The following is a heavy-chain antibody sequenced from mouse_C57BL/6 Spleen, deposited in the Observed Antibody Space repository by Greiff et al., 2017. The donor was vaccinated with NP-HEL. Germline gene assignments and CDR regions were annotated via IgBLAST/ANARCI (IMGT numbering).Heavy chain of an antibody. D-gene: IGHD1-1*01. CDR1: GYTFTDYY. CDR3: ARRDYYAPYFDY. J-gene: IGHJ2*01. CDR2: INPNNGGT. Sequence: EVQLQQSGPELVKPGASVKISCKASGYTFTDYYMNWVKQSHGKSLEWIGDINPNNGGTSYNQKFKGKATLTVDKSSSTAYMELRSLTSEDSAVYYCARRDYYAPYFDYWGQGTTLTVSS. V-gene: IGHV1-26*01.